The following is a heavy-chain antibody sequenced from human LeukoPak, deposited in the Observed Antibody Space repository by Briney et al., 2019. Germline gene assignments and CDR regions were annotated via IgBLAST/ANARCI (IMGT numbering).Heavy chain of an antibody. CDR2: VNSDGSTT. D-gene: IGHD6-13*01. Sequence: GGSLRLSCAASGFTFSSYTMHWIRQAPGKGLEWVSRVNSDGSTTTYADSVKGRFTISRDNAKNTVYLQLNSLRAEDTGAYYCARTTYTSSRFDFWGQGTLVTVSS. J-gene: IGHJ4*02. CDR1: GFTFSSYT. CDR3: ARTTYTSSRFDF. V-gene: IGHV3-74*03.